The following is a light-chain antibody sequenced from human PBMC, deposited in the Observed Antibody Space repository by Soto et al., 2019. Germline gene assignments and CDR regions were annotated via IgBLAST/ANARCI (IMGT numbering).Light chain of an antibody. V-gene: IGLV3-21*02. CDR1: NIGRKS. CDR3: QLWDGPSDNFV. J-gene: IGLJ1*01. CDR2: DDA. Sequence: SYELTQPPSVSVAPGQTATITCGGNNIGRKSVHWYQQKPGQAPVLVVYDDADRPSGIPARFSGSNSGNTATLTVTGVEAGDEADYYCQLWDGPSDNFVFGHGTKVT.